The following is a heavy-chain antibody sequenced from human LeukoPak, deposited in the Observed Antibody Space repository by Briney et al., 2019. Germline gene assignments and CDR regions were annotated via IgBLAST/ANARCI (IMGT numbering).Heavy chain of an antibody. J-gene: IGHJ5*02. CDR1: GGTFSSYA. CDR3: ARAPFSGRGTFDP. Sequence: SVKISCKASGGTFSSYAISWVRQAPGQGLEWMGRIIPILGIANYAQRFQGGVTITADKSTSTAYMELSSLRSEDTAVYYCARAPFSGRGTFDPWGQGTLVTVSS. D-gene: IGHD5-12*01. V-gene: IGHV1-69*04. CDR2: IIPILGIA.